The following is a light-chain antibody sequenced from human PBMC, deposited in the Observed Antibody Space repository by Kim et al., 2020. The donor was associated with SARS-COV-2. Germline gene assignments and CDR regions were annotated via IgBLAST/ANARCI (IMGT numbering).Light chain of an antibody. Sequence: EIVLTQSPGTLSLSPGERATLSCRTSQSFCSHCLAWYQQKPGQAPRLLIYSVSNRATGIPDRFSGSGSGTDFTLTISRLEPEDFAVYYCQQYGIAPPYTFGQGTKLEI. V-gene: IGKV3-20*01. CDR1: QSFCSHC. CDR3: QQYGIAPPYT. J-gene: IGKJ2*01. CDR2: SVS.